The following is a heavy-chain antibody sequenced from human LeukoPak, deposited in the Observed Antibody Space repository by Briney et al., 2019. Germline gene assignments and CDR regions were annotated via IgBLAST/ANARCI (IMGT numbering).Heavy chain of an antibody. CDR1: GFSLSTSGMC. V-gene: IGHV2-70*11. Sequence: SGPALVKPTQTLTLTCTFPGFSLSTSGMCVSWIRQPPGKALEWLARIDWDDDKYYSTSLKTRLTISKDTSKNQVVLTMTNMDPVDTATYYCARIRVPNSGWLVDYWGQGTLVTVSS. CDR2: IDWDDDK. CDR3: ARIRVPNSGWLVDY. J-gene: IGHJ4*02. D-gene: IGHD6-19*01.